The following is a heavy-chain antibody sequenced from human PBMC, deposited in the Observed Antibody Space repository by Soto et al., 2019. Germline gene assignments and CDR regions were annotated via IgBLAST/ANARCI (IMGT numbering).Heavy chain of an antibody. V-gene: IGHV3-13*01. CDR2: IGTAGDT. Sequence: GGSLRLSCAASGFTFSSYDMHWVRQATGKGLEWVSAIGTAGDTYYPGSVKGRFTISRENAKNSLYLQMNSLRAGDTAVYYCARVRRGVFPHCGMDVWGQGTTVTVYS. J-gene: IGHJ6*02. CDR1: GFTFSSYD. CDR3: ARVRRGVFPHCGMDV. D-gene: IGHD2-8*02.